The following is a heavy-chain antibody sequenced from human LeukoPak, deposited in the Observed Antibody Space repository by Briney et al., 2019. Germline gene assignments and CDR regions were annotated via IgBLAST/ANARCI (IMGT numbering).Heavy chain of an antibody. CDR1: GFTFSSYA. CDR3: AREEMATKQGYYFDY. D-gene: IGHD5-24*01. CDR2: ISGSGGST. J-gene: IGHJ4*02. V-gene: IGHV3-23*01. Sequence: GGSLRLSCAASGFTFSSYAMSWVRQAPGKGLEWVSAISGSGGSTYYADSVKGRFTISRDNSKNTLYLQMNSLRAEDTAVYYCAREEMATKQGYYFDYWGQGTLVTASS.